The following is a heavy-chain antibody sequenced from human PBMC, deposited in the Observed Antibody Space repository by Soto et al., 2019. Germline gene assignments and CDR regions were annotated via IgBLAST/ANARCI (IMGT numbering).Heavy chain of an antibody. CDR3: ASWSGSTIKTRYMDV. CDR1: GFTFSSYG. D-gene: IGHD1-1*01. V-gene: IGHV3-33*01. Sequence: GGSLRLSCAASGFTFSSYGMHWVRQAPGKGLEWVAVIWYDGSNKYYADSVKGRFTISRDNSKNTLYLQMNSLRAEDTAVYYCASWSGSTIKTRYMDVWGKGTTVTVSS. J-gene: IGHJ6*03. CDR2: IWYDGSNK.